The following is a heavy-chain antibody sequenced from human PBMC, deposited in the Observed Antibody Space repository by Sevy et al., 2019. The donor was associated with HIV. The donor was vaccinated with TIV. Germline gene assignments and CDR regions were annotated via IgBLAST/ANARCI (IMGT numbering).Heavy chain of an antibody. Sequence: SETLSLTCTVSGGSITSLYWNWIRQPPGKGLEWIANIYYNGHINYNPSLKSRVTLSLDTSKNQFSLRLRYVTAEDTAMYYCAGENAWGRGYSWGQGTLVTVSS. CDR1: GGSITSLY. J-gene: IGHJ4*02. CDR3: AGENAWGRGYS. V-gene: IGHV4-59*08. CDR2: IYYNGHI. D-gene: IGHD1-26*01.